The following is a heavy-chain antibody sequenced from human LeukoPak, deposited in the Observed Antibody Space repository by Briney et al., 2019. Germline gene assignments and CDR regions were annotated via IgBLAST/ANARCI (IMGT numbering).Heavy chain of an antibody. Sequence: SVKVSCKASGGTFSSYAISWVRQAPGQGLEWMGGIIPIFGTANYAQKFQGRVTITADESTSTAYMELSSLRSEDTAVYYCARFGLGVSGYDFSDYWGQGTLVTASS. J-gene: IGHJ4*02. CDR3: ARFGLGVSGYDFSDY. CDR1: GGTFSSYA. D-gene: IGHD5-12*01. CDR2: IIPIFGTA. V-gene: IGHV1-69*01.